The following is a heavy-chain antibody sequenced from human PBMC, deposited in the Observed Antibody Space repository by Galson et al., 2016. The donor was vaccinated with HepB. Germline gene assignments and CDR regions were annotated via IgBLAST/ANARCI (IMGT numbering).Heavy chain of an antibody. CDR2: IYTDGST. CDR3: VSGEVGGK. J-gene: IGHJ4*02. V-gene: IGHV3-53*05. D-gene: IGHD1-26*01. CDR1: GFTVSSNY. Sequence: SLRLSCAASGFTVSSNYMSWVRQAPGKGLEWVSVIYTDGSTYYADSVKGRFTISRDNSKKTLYLQMNSLRAEDTAVYHCVSGEVGGKWGQGTLATVSS.